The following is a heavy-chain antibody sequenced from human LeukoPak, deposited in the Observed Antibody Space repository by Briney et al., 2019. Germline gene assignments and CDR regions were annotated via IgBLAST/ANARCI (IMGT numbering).Heavy chain of an antibody. CDR1: GFTFSSYS. V-gene: IGHV3-21*01. D-gene: IGHD1-26*01. CDR3: ARDGSGSDFDY. Sequence: SGGSLRLSCAASGFTFSSYSMNWVRQAPGKGLEWVSSISSSSSYIYHADSVKGRFTISRDNAKNSLYLQMNSLRAEDTAVYYCARDGSGSDFDYWGQGTLVTVSS. J-gene: IGHJ4*02. CDR2: ISSSSSYI.